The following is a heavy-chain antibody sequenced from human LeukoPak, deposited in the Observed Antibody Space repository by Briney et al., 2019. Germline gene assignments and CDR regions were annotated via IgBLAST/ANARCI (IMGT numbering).Heavy chain of an antibody. V-gene: IGHV1-46*01. J-gene: IGHJ4*02. CDR3: ARDYTAGPPNTAEFDY. D-gene: IGHD2-21*02. CDR1: GYTFTSYY. Sequence: ASVKVSCKASGYTFTSYYMHWVRQAPGQGLEWMGIINPSGGSTSYAQKFQGRVTMTRDTSTSTVYMELSSLRSEDTAVYYCARDYTAGPPNTAEFDYWGQGTLVTVSS. CDR2: INPSGGST.